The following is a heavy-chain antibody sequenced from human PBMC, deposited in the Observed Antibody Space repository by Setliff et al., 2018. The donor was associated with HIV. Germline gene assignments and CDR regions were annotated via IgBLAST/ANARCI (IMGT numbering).Heavy chain of an antibody. Sequence: ASVKVSCKPSGYNFTTYGLSWVRQAPGQGLEWMGWISTYSDETSSSQNLQGRLTVTGDASTSTVYMELSSLRFDDTAVYYCARDVEHMMDVWGQGTTVTVSS. CDR3: ARDVEHMMDV. CDR2: ISTYSDET. V-gene: IGHV1-18*01. CDR1: GYNFTTYG. J-gene: IGHJ6*02.